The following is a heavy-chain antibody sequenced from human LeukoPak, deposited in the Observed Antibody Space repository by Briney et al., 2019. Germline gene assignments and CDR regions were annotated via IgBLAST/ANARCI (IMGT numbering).Heavy chain of an antibody. CDR3: ARSISGLGD. J-gene: IGHJ4*02. Sequence: SQTLSLTCAISGDTFSSNSADWNWLRQSPSRGLEWLGRTYYRSKSYNDYAVSVKGLITIRADTSKNQFTLQLNSVTPEDTAVYYCARSISGLGDWGQGTLVTGSS. D-gene: IGHD3-10*01. V-gene: IGHV6-1*01. CDR1: GDTFSSNSAD. CDR2: TYYRSKSYN.